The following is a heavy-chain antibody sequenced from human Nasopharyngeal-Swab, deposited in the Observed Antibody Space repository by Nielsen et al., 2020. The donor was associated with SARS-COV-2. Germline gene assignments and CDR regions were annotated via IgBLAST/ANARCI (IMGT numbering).Heavy chain of an antibody. Sequence: SETLSLTCTVSGGSISSSSYYWGWIRQPPGKGLEWIGTIYYSRSTYYNPSLKSRVTISVDTSKNQFSLRLSSVTAADTAVYYCARQPPYYYGSGSYMTWFDPWGQGTLVTVSS. D-gene: IGHD3-10*01. V-gene: IGHV4-39*01. CDR1: GGSISSSSYY. J-gene: IGHJ5*02. CDR2: IYYSRST. CDR3: ARQPPYYYGSGSYMTWFDP.